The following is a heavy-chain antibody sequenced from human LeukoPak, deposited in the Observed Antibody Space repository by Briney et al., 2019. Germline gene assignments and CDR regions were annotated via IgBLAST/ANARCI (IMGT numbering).Heavy chain of an antibody. CDR2: ISYDGSDK. D-gene: IGHD6-13*01. Sequence: GRSLRLSCAASGFTFNRYVIHWVRQAPGKGLEWVAFISYDGSDKYYADSVKGRFTISRDNSKNTLYLQMNSLRAEDTAVYYCAKEGNIAAAADAFDIWGQGTLVTVSS. CDR1: GFTFNRYV. J-gene: IGHJ3*02. V-gene: IGHV3-30*04. CDR3: AKEGNIAAAADAFDI.